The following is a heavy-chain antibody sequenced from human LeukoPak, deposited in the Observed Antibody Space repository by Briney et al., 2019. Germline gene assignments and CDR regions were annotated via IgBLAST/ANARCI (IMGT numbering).Heavy chain of an antibody. CDR1: GGSISSSNW. D-gene: IGHD3-10*01. V-gene: IGHV4-4*02. CDR2: IYHSGST. CDR3: ARDFYLWFGEFGAFDI. Sequence: SETLSLTCAVSGGSISSSNWWSWVRQPPGKGLEWIGEIYHSGSTNYNPSLKSRVTISVDKSKNQFSLKLSSVTAADTAVYYCARDFYLWFGEFGAFDIWGQGTMVTVSS. J-gene: IGHJ3*02.